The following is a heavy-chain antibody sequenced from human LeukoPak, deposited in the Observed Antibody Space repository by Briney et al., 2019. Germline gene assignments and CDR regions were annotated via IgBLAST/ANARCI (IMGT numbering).Heavy chain of an antibody. CDR2: IYTSGST. CDR3: ARARSVYCSGGSCYWFDP. CDR1: GGSISSGSYY. D-gene: IGHD2-15*01. V-gene: IGHV4-61*02. J-gene: IGHJ5*02. Sequence: SETLSLTCTVSGGSISSGSYYWSWIRQPAGKGLEWIGRIYTSGSTNYNPSLKSRVTISVDTSKNQFSLKPSSVTAADTAVYYCARARSVYCSGGSCYWFDPWGQGTLVTVSS.